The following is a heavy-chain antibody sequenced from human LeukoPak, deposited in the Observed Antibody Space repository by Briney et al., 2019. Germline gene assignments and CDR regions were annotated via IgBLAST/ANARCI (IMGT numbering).Heavy chain of an antibody. D-gene: IGHD3-16*02. Sequence: SETLSLTCTVSGGSISSSSYYWGWIRQPPGKGLEWIGSIYYSGSTYYNPSLKSRVTIPVDTSKNQFSLKLSSVTAADTAVYYCARRPPFMITFGGVIAPSYYFDYWGQGTLVTVSS. V-gene: IGHV4-39*01. CDR3: ARRPPFMITFGGVIAPSYYFDY. CDR2: IYYSGST. CDR1: GGSISSSSYY. J-gene: IGHJ4*02.